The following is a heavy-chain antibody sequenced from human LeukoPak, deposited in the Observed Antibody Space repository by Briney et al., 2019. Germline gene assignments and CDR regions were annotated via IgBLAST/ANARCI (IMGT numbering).Heavy chain of an antibody. CDR1: GFTFSYYY. CDR2: ISSSGSTI. CDR3: ARVGPTSCGGSCPFDY. V-gene: IGHV3-11*04. D-gene: IGHD2-21*01. J-gene: IGHJ4*02. Sequence: GRSLRLSCAASGFTFSYYYISWIRQAPGEGLEWVSYISSSGSTIYYADSVKGRFTISRDNAKNSLYLQMNSLRAEDTAVYYCARVGPTSCGGSCPFDYWGQGTLVTVSS.